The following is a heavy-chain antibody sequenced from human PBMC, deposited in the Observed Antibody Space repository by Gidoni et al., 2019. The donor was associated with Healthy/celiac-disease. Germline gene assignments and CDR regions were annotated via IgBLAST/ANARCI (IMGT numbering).Heavy chain of an antibody. J-gene: IGHJ4*02. V-gene: IGHV3-23*01. Sequence: EVQLLESGGGLVQPGGSLRRSCSASGFTFGSYAMSWVRQAPGQGLELVSAMSGSGGSTYYADSVKGRFTISRDNAKNTLYLQMNSLRAEDTAVYYCAKEDIVVVVDAIDYWGQGTLVTVSS. CDR3: AKEDIVVVVDAIDY. D-gene: IGHD2-15*01. CDR2: MSGSGGST. CDR1: GFTFGSYA.